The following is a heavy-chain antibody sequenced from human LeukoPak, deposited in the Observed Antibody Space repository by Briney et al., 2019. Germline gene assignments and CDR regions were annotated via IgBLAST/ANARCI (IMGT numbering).Heavy chain of an antibody. CDR3: ARGYYDRSGYYGPYFDY. CDR1: GFTFSSYW. V-gene: IGHV3-74*01. CDR2: INSDGSRT. Sequence: GGSLRLSCATSGFTFSSYWMHWVRHAPGKGLVWVSRINSDGSRTSSADSVKGRFTISRDNAKNTLYLQMNSLRAEDTAVYYCARGYYDRSGYYGPYFDYWGQGTLVTVSS. D-gene: IGHD3-22*01. J-gene: IGHJ4*02.